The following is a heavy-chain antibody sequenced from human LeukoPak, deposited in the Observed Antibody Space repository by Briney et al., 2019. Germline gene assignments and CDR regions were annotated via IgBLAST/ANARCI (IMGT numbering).Heavy chain of an antibody. Sequence: ETLSLTCTVSGGSISSSSYYWGWIRQPPGKGLEWVSSISSSSSYIYYADSVKGRFTISRDNAKNSLYLQMNSLRAEDTAVYYCARGHDYYYMDVWGKGTTVTVSS. CDR3: ARGHDYYYMDV. CDR1: GGSISSSS. V-gene: IGHV3-21*01. J-gene: IGHJ6*03. CDR2: ISSSSSYI.